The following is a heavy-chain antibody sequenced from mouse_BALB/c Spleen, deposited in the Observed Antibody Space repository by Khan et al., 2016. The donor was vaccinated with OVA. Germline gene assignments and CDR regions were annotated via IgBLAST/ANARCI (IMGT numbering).Heavy chain of an antibody. V-gene: IGHV2-6-1*01. CDR1: GFSLTNYG. J-gene: IGHJ4*01. CDR2: IWSDGST. CDR3: ARQPYYHYYVMDY. D-gene: IGHD2-10*01. Sequence: QVQLKQSGPGLVAPSQSLSITCTISGFSLTNYGVHWVRLPPGKGLEWLVVIWSDGSTTYNSALKSRLSISKDNSKSQVFLKMNSLQTDATAMYYSARQPYYHYYVMDYWGQGTSVTGSS.